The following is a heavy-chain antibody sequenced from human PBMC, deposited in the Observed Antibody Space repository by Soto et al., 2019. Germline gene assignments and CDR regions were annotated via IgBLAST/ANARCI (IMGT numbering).Heavy chain of an antibody. J-gene: IGHJ4*02. D-gene: IGHD3-10*01. Sequence: GGSLRLSCRASGFTFDDYAMSWVRQAPGKGLEWVGFIRSKAYGGTTEYAASVKGRFTISRDDSKSFAYLQMNSLKTEDTAVYFCARDGDYFVSGTYGYLDYWGLGTLVTVSS. V-gene: IGHV3-49*04. CDR2: IRSKAYGGTT. CDR1: GFTFDDYA. CDR3: ARDGDYFVSGTYGYLDY.